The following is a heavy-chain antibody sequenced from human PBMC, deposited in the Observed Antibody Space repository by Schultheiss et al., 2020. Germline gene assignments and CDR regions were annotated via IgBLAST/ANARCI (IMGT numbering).Heavy chain of an antibody. CDR1: GGSISSSSYY. CDR3: VRVCRASQSCYFDS. J-gene: IGHJ4*02. V-gene: IGHV4-61*05. Sequence: SETLSLTCTVSGGSISSSSYYWGWIRQPPGKGLEWIGYIYYSGSTNYNPSLKSRVSMSLDTSKSQFSLKVTSVTAADTAVYYCVRVCRASQSCYFDSWGQGALVTVSS. CDR2: IYYSGST.